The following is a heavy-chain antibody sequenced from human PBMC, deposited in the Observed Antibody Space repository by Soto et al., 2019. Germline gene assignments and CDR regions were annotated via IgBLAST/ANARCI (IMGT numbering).Heavy chain of an antibody. V-gene: IGHV4-61*01. CDR2: IYSSGST. CDR3: ARNKAWDYYYGMDV. J-gene: IGHJ6*02. CDR1: GGSVSSDTHY. D-gene: IGHD1-26*01. Sequence: SETLSLTCTVSGGSVSSDTHYWSWIRQPPGKRLEWIGFIYSSGSTNYNPSLKSRVTMSVDTSKNQFSLKLSSVTAADTAVYYCARNKAWDYYYGMDVWGQGTTVTVSS.